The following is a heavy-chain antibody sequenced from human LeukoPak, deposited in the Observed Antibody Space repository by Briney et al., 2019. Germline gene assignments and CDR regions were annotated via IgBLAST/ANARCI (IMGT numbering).Heavy chain of an antibody. CDR3: ARGPPFDP. CDR1: GSTFSSYW. V-gene: IGHV3-66*01. J-gene: IGHJ5*02. Sequence: GGSLRLSCAASGSTFSSYWMSWVRQAPGKGLDWVSTMYTGGGTDYADSVKGRFTVPRDSSKNTVYLQMNSLRDEDTAVYYCARGPPFDPWGQGTLVTVSS. CDR2: MYTGGGT.